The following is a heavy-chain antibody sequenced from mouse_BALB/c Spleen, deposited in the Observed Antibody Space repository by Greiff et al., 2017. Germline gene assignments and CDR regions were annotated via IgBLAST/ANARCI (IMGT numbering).Heavy chain of an antibody. CDR2: IYPGDGDT. CDR1: GYAFSSSW. D-gene: IGHD1-1*01. J-gene: IGHJ2*01. CDR3: ASTVVARDY. V-gene: IGHV1-82*01. Sequence: QVQLQQSGPELVKPGASVKISCKASGYAFSSSWMNWVKQRPGQGLEWIGRIYPGDGDTNYNGKFKGKATLTADKSSSTAYMQLSSLTSVDSAVYFCASTVVARDYWGQGTTLTVSS.